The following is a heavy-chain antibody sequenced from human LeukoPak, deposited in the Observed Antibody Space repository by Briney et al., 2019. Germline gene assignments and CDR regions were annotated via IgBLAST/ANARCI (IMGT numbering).Heavy chain of an antibody. D-gene: IGHD2-2*01. Sequence: GGSLRLSCAASGFTFSSYGMHWVRQAPGKGLEWVAFIRYDGSNKYYADSVKGRFTISRDNSKNTLYLQMNSLRAEDTAVYYCAKDKVDCSSTSCWGYYYMDVWGKGTTVTVSS. V-gene: IGHV3-30*02. CDR1: GFTFSSYG. J-gene: IGHJ6*03. CDR3: AKDKVDCSSTSCWGYYYMDV. CDR2: IRYDGSNK.